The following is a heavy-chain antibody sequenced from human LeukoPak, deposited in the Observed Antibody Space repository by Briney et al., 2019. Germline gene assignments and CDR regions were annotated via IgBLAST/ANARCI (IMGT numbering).Heavy chain of an antibody. Sequence: GGSLRLSCAASGFTFSSYSMSWVRQAPGKGLEWVSVLYSGGTTHYADSVKGRFTISRDNSKNTLFLQMDSVRIEDTAVYYCVRGTWFDPWGQGTLVTVSS. CDR3: VRGTWFDP. D-gene: IGHD1-1*01. CDR1: GFTFSSYS. CDR2: LYSGGTT. V-gene: IGHV3-53*01. J-gene: IGHJ5*02.